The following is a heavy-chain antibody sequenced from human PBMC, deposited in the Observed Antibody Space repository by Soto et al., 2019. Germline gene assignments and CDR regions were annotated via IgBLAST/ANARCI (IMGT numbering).Heavy chain of an antibody. Sequence: EVQLLESGGGLVQPGGSLRLSCAASGFTFSSYAMRWVRQAPGKGLEWVSAISGSGDSTYYADSVKGRFTTSRDNSKNTLDLQMHSLRAEDTAVYDCARRGSGSYYDYWGQGTLVTVYS. V-gene: IGHV3-23*01. CDR3: ARRGSGSYYDY. CDR2: ISGSGDST. D-gene: IGHD1-26*01. J-gene: IGHJ4*02. CDR1: GFTFSSYA.